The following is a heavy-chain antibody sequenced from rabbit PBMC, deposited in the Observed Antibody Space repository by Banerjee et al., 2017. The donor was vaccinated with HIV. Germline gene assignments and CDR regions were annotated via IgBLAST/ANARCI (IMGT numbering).Heavy chain of an antibody. J-gene: IGHJ4*01. Sequence: QEQLVESGGGLVQPGGSLTLSCKASGFDFSSAYMSWVRQAPGKGLEYIGYISYSGSAYCASWVNGRFTISKTSSTTVTLQMTSLTAADTATYFCARADYIAYGYALWGPGTLVTVS. CDR3: ARADYIAYGYAL. D-gene: IGHD6-1*01. V-gene: IGHV1S45*01. CDR1: GFDFSSAYM. CDR2: ISYSGSA.